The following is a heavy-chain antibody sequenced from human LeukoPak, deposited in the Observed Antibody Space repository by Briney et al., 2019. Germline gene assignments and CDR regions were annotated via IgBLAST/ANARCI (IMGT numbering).Heavy chain of an antibody. CDR1: GFTFSTYA. V-gene: IGHV3-23*01. Sequence: WGSLRLSCSASGFTFSTYAMSWVRQPPGKGLEWVSAIRGSGDSTYYAESVKGRFTIFRDNSKNTLYLQMNSLRAEGTAVYYCAKRFRGTSGLYYFDSWGQGTLVTVSS. J-gene: IGHJ4*02. D-gene: IGHD2/OR15-2a*01. CDR2: IRGSGDST. CDR3: AKRFRGTSGLYYFDS.